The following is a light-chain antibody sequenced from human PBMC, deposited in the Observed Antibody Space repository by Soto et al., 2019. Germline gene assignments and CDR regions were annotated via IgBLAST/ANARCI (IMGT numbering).Light chain of an antibody. Sequence: QLVLTQSPSASASLGASVKLTCTLSRGHSNYAIAWHQQQPEKGPRFLMKLNSDGTHTKGDGIPDRFSASSSGAERYLTISSLQSEDEADYYCQTWDTGPWVFGGGTKLTVL. V-gene: IGLV4-69*01. CDR2: LNSDGTH. J-gene: IGLJ3*02. CDR3: QTWDTGPWV. CDR1: RGHSNYA.